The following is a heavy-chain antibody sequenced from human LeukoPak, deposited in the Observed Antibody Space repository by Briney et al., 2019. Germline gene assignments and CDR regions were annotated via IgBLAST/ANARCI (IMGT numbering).Heavy chain of an antibody. Sequence: SETLSLTCTVSVSSISSGYYWGRIRQPPGKGLEWLGSVSHSGSTYYNPSLKSRVTISVDTSKSQFSLNLRSVTAADTAVYFCARESRGLWMVRGDYYGMDVWGQGTTVIVSS. CDR3: ARESRGLWMVRGDYYGMDV. CDR1: VSSISSGYY. D-gene: IGHD3-10*01. CDR2: VSHSGST. J-gene: IGHJ6*02. V-gene: IGHV4-38-2*02.